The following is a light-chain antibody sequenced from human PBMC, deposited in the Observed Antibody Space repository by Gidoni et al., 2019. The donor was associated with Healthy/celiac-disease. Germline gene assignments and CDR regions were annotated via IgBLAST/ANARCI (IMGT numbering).Light chain of an antibody. Sequence: EIGWTQPQGTLSLSPGERATLSFRASQRVSSSYLAWYQQKPGQAPRLLIYGASSRATGIPDRFSGSGSGTDFTLTISRLEPEDFAVYYCQQYGSSAWTFXQXTKVEIK. V-gene: IGKV3-20*01. CDR3: QQYGSSAWT. CDR2: GAS. J-gene: IGKJ1*01. CDR1: QRVSSSY.